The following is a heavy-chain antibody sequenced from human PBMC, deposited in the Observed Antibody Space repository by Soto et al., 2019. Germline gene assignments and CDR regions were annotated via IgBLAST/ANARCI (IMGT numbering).Heavy chain of an antibody. CDR3: FRGGVTSRTFDY. CDR1: GYRFSSYW. Sequence: PGESLKISCQGSGYRFSSYWIAWVRQMPGKGLEWMGIIYPGDSDTIYSPSFQGHVTISVDKSISTAYVQWSSLKASDSAIYYCFRGGVTSRTFDYWGQGTPVTVSS. J-gene: IGHJ4*02. V-gene: IGHV5-51*01. CDR2: IYPGDSDT. D-gene: IGHD3-16*01.